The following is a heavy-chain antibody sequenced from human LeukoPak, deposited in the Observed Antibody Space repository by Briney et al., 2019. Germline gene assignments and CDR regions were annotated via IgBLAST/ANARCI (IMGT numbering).Heavy chain of an antibody. J-gene: IGHJ4*02. CDR3: ARGTVLMHYATFDS. CDR2: IIHSGRT. Sequence: PSETLSLTCAVSGGSFSGYYWTWIRQSPGKGLEWIGEIIHSGRTNYSPCLESRVTLSVDTPNNQFSLKLNSVTAADTAVYYCARGTVLMHYATFDSWGQGTLVTVSS. CDR1: GGSFSGYY. V-gene: IGHV4-34*12. D-gene: IGHD2-8*01.